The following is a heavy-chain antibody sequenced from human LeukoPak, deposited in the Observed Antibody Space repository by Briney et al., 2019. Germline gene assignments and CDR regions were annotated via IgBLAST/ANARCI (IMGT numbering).Heavy chain of an antibody. CDR1: GFTFSDAW. CDR3: TTDDF. CDR2: IRSKIDGGTI. V-gene: IGHV3-15*01. Sequence: GGSLRLSCVVSGFTFSDAWMSWVRQAPGKGLEWVGRIRSKIDGGTIEFAAPVKGRFTISRDDSKNTVFLQMDSLKSEDTAVYYCTTDDFWGQGTLVTVSS. J-gene: IGHJ4*02.